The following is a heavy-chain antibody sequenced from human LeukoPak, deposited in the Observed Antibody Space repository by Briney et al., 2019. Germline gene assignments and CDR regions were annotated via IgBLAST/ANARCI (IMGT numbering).Heavy chain of an antibody. CDR2: IYYSGST. CDR1: GGSISSGGYY. V-gene: IGHV4-31*03. CDR3: ARAASGDCFDY. Sequence: PSETLSPTCTVSGGSISSGGYYWSWIRQHPGKGLEWIGYIYYSGSTYYNPSLKSRVTISVDTSKNQFSLKLSSVTAADTAVYYCARAASGDCFDYWGQGTLVTVSS. D-gene: IGHD7-27*01. J-gene: IGHJ4*02.